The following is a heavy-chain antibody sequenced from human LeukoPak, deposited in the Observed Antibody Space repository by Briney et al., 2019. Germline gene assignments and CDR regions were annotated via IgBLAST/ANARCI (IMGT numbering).Heavy chain of an antibody. Sequence: GGSLRLSCAASGFTFSGSAMHWVRQASGKGLEWVGRIQSKANSYATAYAASVKGRFTISRDDSKNTAYLQMNSLKTEDTAVYYCTNTYYGSGSYNWGQGTLVTVSS. CDR2: IQSKANSYAT. CDR3: TNTYYGSGSYN. CDR1: GFTFSGSA. D-gene: IGHD3-10*01. J-gene: IGHJ4*02. V-gene: IGHV3-73*01.